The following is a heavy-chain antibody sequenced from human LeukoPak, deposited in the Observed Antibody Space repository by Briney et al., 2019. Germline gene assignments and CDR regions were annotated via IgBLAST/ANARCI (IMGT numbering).Heavy chain of an antibody. Sequence: ASVKVSCKASGYTFTSYGISWVRQAPGQGLEWMGWISAYNGNTNYAQKLQGRVTMTTDTSTSTAYMELRSLRSDDTAVYYCARDLDARSSWYYFDYWGQGTLVTVSS. CDR2: ISAYNGNT. V-gene: IGHV1-18*01. CDR1: GYTFTSYG. CDR3: ARDLDARSSWYYFDY. J-gene: IGHJ4*02. D-gene: IGHD6-13*01.